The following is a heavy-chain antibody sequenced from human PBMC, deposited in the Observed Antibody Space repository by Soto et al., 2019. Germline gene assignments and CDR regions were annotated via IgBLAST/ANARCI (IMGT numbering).Heavy chain of an antibody. CDR3: ARGDGEGTMVRGVIRHHVDYYYAMDV. Sequence: QVQLVQSGAEVKKPGSSVKVSCKASGGTFSSYAISWVRQAPGQGLELMGGIIHIVGRANYAQKFQGRVMITADESTSTAYRELSSLRTEDTAVYYCARGDGEGTMVRGVIRHHVDYYYAMDVWGQGTTVTVSS. CDR2: IIHIVGRA. D-gene: IGHD3-10*01. J-gene: IGHJ6*02. V-gene: IGHV1-69*01. CDR1: GGTFSSYA.